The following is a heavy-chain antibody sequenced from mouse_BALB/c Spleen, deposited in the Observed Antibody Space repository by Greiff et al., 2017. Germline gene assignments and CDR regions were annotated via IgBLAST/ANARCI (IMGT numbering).Heavy chain of an antibody. CDR2: ISSGSSTI. CDR3: ARTGTRGAMDY. CDR1: GFTFSSFG. V-gene: IGHV5-17*02. D-gene: IGHD4-1*01. Sequence: DVMLVESGGGLVQPGGSRKLSCAASGFTFSSFGMHWVRQAPEKGLEWVAYISSGSSTIYYADTVKGRFTISRDNPKNTLFLQMTSLRSEDTAMYYCARTGTRGAMDYWGQGTSVTVSS. J-gene: IGHJ4*01.